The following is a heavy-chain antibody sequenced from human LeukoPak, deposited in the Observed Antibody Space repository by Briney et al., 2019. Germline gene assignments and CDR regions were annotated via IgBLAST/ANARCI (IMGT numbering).Heavy chain of an antibody. D-gene: IGHD5-24*01. J-gene: IGHJ4*02. Sequence: SSQTLSLTCTVSGGSINNGGYYWSWIRQHPGKGLEWIGYIYYSRSSYYNPTLRSRVTISVDTSKNHFSLKLSSVTAADTAVYYCARNRDGYNSFDYWGQGTLVTVSS. CDR3: ARNRDGYNSFDY. CDR2: IYYSRSS. CDR1: GGSINNGGYY. V-gene: IGHV4-31*03.